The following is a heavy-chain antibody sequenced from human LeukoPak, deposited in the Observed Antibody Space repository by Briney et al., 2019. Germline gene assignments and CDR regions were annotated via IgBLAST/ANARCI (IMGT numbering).Heavy chain of an antibody. V-gene: IGHV3-21*01. CDR1: RFTFSSYK. CDR2: ISSSSSSYI. CDR3: ARESGSGEFDY. Sequence: GGSLRLSCAASRFTFSSYKVNWVRQAPGKGLEWVSSISSSSSSYIYYADSVKGRFTISRDNARNSLYLQMNSLRAEDTAVYYCARESGSGEFDYWGQGTLVTVSS. D-gene: IGHD6-19*01. J-gene: IGHJ4*02.